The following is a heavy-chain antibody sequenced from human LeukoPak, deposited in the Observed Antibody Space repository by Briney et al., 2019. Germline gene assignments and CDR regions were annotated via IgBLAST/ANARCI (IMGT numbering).Heavy chain of an antibody. CDR1: GYTLTELS. D-gene: IGHD4-23*01. CDR2: FDPEDGET. V-gene: IGHV1-24*01. Sequence: ASVKVSCKVSGYTLTELSMHWVRQAPGKGLEWMGSFDPEDGETIYAQKFQGRVTMTEDTSTDTAYMELSSLRSEDTAVYYCATGPQGGAWVNYGGYWFDPWGQGTLVTVSS. J-gene: IGHJ5*02. CDR3: ATGPQGGAWVNYGGYWFDP.